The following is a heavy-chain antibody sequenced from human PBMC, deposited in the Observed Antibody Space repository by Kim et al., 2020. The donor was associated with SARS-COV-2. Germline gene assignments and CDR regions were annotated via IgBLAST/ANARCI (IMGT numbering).Heavy chain of an antibody. CDR3: ATSSSWFQLDY. CDR2: INTNTGNP. D-gene: IGHD6-13*01. J-gene: IGHJ4*02. V-gene: IGHV7-4-1*02. CDR1: GYTFTSYA. Sequence: ASVKVSCKASGYTFTSYAMNWVRQAPGQGLEWMGWINTNTGNPTYAQGFTGRFVFSLDTSVSTAYLQISSLKAEDTAVYFCATSSSWFQLDYWGQGTLVTVSS.